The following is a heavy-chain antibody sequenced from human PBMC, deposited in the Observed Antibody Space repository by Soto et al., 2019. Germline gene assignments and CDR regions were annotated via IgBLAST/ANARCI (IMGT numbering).Heavy chain of an antibody. V-gene: IGHV3-23*01. CDR2: ISGSAGGT. CDR3: AKSGVLQSGYNYYYMDV. J-gene: IGHJ6*03. Sequence: GGSLRLSCAASGFTFSSYAMTWVRQAPGKGLEWVSAISGSAGGTYYADSVKGRFTISRDNSKSTLYLQMNSLRAEDTAVYYCAKSGVLQSGYNYYYMDVWGKGTTVTVSS. D-gene: IGHD4-4*01. CDR1: GFTFSSYA.